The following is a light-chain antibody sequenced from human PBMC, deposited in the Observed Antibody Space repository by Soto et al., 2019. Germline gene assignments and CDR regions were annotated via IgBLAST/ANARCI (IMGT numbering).Light chain of an antibody. CDR3: QQYGSSGT. CDR2: GAS. V-gene: IGKV3-20*01. CDR1: QSVSSSY. Sequence: EIVLTQSPGTLSLSPWEIATLSCRASQSVSSSYLAWYQQKPVQAPRLLIYGASNRATGIPDRFSGSGSGTDFTLTISRLEPEDFAVYYCQQYGSSGTFGQGTKVDIK. J-gene: IGKJ1*01.